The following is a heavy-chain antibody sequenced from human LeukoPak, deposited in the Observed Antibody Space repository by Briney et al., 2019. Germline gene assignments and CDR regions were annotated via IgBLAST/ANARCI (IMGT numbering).Heavy chain of an antibody. Sequence: NSSETLSLTCSVSGGSISSYYWSWIRQPPGKGLEWIGYIYYTGSTNYNPSLKSRITISVDTSKNQFSLKLNSVTAADTAVYYCARELCSTTTCYFDYWGQGTLVTVSS. CDR2: IYYTGST. D-gene: IGHD2-2*01. CDR1: GGSISSYY. V-gene: IGHV4-59*01. J-gene: IGHJ4*02. CDR3: ARELCSTTTCYFDY.